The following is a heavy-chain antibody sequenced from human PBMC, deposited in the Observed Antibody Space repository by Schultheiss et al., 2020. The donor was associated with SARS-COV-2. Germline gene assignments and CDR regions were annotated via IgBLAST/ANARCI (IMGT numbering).Heavy chain of an antibody. CDR3: ARHVYCSGGSCYAAYYYYMDV. Sequence: LSCTVSGGSISSYYWSWIRQPPGKGLEWIGYIYYSASTNYNPSLKSRVTISVDTSKNQFSLKLSSVTAADTAVYYCARHVYCSGGSCYAAYYYYMDVWGKGTTVTVSS. D-gene: IGHD2-15*01. CDR2: IYYSAST. V-gene: IGHV4-59*08. CDR1: GGSISSYY. J-gene: IGHJ6*03.